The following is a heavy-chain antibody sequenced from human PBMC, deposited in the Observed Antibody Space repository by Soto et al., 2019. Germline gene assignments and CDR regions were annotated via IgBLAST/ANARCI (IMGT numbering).Heavy chain of an antibody. V-gene: IGHV4-4*02. Sequence: SETLSLTFAVSWSSIRGSNWWCWVRQPPGKGLEWIGEIYHSGSTNYNPSLKSRVTISVDKSKNQFSLKLSSVTAADTAVYYCVLWNYEWEDYWGQGTLVTVS. J-gene: IGHJ4*02. CDR1: WSSIRGSNW. CDR3: VLWNYEWEDY. D-gene: IGHD1-7*01. CDR2: IYHSGST.